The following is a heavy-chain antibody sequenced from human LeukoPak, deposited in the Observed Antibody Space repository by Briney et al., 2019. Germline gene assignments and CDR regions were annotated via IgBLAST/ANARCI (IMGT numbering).Heavy chain of an antibody. CDR3: ARGLFSYDSSGYYYYFDY. CDR2: INHSGST. D-gene: IGHD3-22*01. V-gene: IGHV4-34*01. Sequence: SETLSLTCAVYGGSFSGYYWSWIRQPPGKGLEWIGEINHSGSTNYNPSLKSRVTISVDTSKNQFSLKLSSVTAADTAVYYCARGLFSYDSSGYYYYFDYWGQGTLVTVSP. J-gene: IGHJ4*02. CDR1: GGSFSGYY.